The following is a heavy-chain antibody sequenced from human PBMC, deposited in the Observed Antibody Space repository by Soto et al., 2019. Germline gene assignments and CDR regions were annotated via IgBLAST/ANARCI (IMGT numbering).Heavy chain of an antibody. Sequence: ESLKISCQGTGYRFSSSWIGWVRQKPGKGLEWLGNVYPSDSDVRYSPSFQGQVTISADKSITTVYLQWSSLKASDTAMYYCARTDGYEIEYWGQGTLVTVSS. CDR3: ARTDGYEIEY. J-gene: IGHJ4*02. V-gene: IGHV5-51*01. D-gene: IGHD5-12*01. CDR2: VYPSDSDV. CDR1: GYRFSSSW.